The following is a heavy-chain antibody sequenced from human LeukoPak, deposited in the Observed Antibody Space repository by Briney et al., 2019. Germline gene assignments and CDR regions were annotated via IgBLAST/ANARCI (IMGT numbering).Heavy chain of an antibody. CDR2: ISSSSSYI. V-gene: IGHV3-21*01. D-gene: IGHD3-10*01. J-gene: IGHJ4*02. CDR1: GFTFSSYA. CDR3: AREWMVRGVVDY. Sequence: GGSLRLSCAASGFTFSSYAMSWARQAPGKGLEWVSSISSSSSYIYYADSVKGRFTISRDNAKNSLYLQMNSLRAEDTAVYYCAREWMVRGVVDYWGQGTLVTVSS.